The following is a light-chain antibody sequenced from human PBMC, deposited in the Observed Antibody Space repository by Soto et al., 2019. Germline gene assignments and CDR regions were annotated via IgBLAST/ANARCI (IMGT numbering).Light chain of an antibody. J-gene: IGLJ2*01. CDR1: SSNIGAGYD. V-gene: IGLV1-40*01. CDR3: QSYDSSLSGSV. CDR2: GNS. Sequence: QSVLTQPPSVSGAPGQRVTISCTGSSSNIGAGYDVHWYQQLPGTAPKLLIYGNSNRPSGVPDRFSGSKSGTSASLAITGLQAEDEADYCSQSYDSSLSGSVFGGGTKLTVL.